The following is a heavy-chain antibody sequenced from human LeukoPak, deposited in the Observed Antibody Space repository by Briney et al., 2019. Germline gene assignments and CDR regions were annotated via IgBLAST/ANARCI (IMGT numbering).Heavy chain of an antibody. CDR1: GGSISYYY. J-gene: IGHJ4*02. D-gene: IGHD3-3*01. Sequence: SETLSLTCTVSGGSISYYYWNWIRQPAGKGLEWIGRIYTSGSTNYNPSLKSRVTMSVDTSKNQFSLKLSSVTAADTAVYYCARDLEIWSGYYFDYWGQGTLVTVSS. V-gene: IGHV4-4*07. CDR2: IYTSGST. CDR3: ARDLEIWSGYYFDY.